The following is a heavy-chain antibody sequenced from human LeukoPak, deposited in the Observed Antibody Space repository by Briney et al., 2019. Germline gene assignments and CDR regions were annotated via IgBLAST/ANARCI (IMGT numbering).Heavy chain of an antibody. V-gene: IGHV3-23*01. Sequence: GGSLRLSCAASGFIFSSYGMHWVRQAPGKGLEWVSAISGSGSDTYYADSVKGRFTISRDNSKNTLYLQMNSLRAEDTAVYYCAKRSIGAKKYFFDYWGQGTLVTVSS. J-gene: IGHJ4*02. CDR3: AKRSIGAKKYFFDY. D-gene: IGHD4/OR15-4a*01. CDR2: ISGSGSDT. CDR1: GFIFSSYG.